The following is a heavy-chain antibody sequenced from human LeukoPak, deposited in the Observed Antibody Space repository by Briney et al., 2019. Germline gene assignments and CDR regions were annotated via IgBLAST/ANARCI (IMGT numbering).Heavy chain of an antibody. CDR3: ARVPYSDFWSARDYMDV. J-gene: IGHJ6*03. CDR1: GFTFSNYG. V-gene: IGHV3-30*02. D-gene: IGHD3-3*01. CDR2: IGYDGSNK. Sequence: GGSLRLSCAASGFTFSNYGMHWVRQAPGKGLEWVAFIGYDGSNKYYADSVKGRFSISRDNAKNSLYLQMNSLKAEDTAVYYCARVPYSDFWSARDYMDVWGQGTTVTVSS.